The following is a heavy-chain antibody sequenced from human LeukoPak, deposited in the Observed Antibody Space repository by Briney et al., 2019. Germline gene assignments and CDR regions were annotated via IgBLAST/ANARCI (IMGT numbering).Heavy chain of an antibody. CDR3: AKSVSNRPQYYFDY. CDR1: GFTFSSYA. J-gene: IGHJ4*02. D-gene: IGHD1-14*01. Sequence: GGSVRLSCGASGFTFSSYAMSWVHQAPGKGLEWVSAISGSGGSTYYADSVKGRFTISRDNSKNTLYLQMNSLRAEDTAVYYCAKSVSNRPQYYFDYWGQGTLVTVSS. V-gene: IGHV3-23*01. CDR2: ISGSGGST.